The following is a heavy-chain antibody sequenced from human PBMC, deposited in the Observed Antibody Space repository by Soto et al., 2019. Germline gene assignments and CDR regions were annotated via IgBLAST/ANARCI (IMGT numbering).Heavy chain of an antibody. CDR1: GYTFTSYD. J-gene: IGHJ6*03. Sequence: ASVKVSCKASGYTFTSYDINWVRQATGQGLEWMGWMNPNSGNTGYAQKFQGRVTMTRNTSISTAYMELSSLRSEDTAVYYCARVAGPGTYASGYYYYMDVWGKGTTVTVSS. CDR3: ARVAGPGTYASGYYYYMDV. D-gene: IGHD1-7*01. V-gene: IGHV1-8*01. CDR2: MNPNSGNT.